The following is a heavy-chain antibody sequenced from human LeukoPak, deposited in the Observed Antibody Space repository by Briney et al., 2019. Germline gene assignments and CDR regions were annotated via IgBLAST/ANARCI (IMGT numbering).Heavy chain of an antibody. Sequence: GGSLRLSCAASGFTFSSYAMYWVRQAPGKGLEWVSTIRGSGGTTYYADSVKGRFTISRDNSKNTLYLQMNSLRAEDTAVYYCARPFSPRNWGPPSYYYYYGMDVWGQGTTVTVSS. V-gene: IGHV3-23*01. J-gene: IGHJ6*02. CDR3: ARPFSPRNWGPPSYYYYYGMDV. CDR1: GFTFSSYA. CDR2: IRGSGGTT. D-gene: IGHD7-27*01.